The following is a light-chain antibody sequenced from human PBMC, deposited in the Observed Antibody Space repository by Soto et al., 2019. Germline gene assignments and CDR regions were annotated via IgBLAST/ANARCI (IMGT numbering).Light chain of an antibody. CDR3: ASWDDSRGGHV. CDR1: SSNIGTYT. V-gene: IGLV1-44*01. Sequence: QSVLTQPPSASGTPGQRVTISCSGGSSNIGTYTVKWFQQLPGTAPKLLIYSNYQRPSGVPDRFSGSKSGTSASLAITGLQSEDGADYYCASWDDSRGGHVFGTGTKLTVL. J-gene: IGLJ1*01. CDR2: SNY.